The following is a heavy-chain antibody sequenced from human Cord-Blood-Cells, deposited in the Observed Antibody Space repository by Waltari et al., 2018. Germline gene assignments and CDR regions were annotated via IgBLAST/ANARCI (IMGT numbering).Heavy chain of an antibody. V-gene: IGHV3-30*18. D-gene: IGHD3-3*01. Sequence: QVQLVESGGGVVQPGRSLRLSCAASGFPFSSYGMPWVRQAPGKGLEWVAVQSYDGSNKYYADSVKGRFTISRDNSKNTLYLQMNSLRAEDTAVYYCAKDGRHYDFWSGSPVYYFDYWGQGTLVTVSS. J-gene: IGHJ4*02. CDR1: GFPFSSYG. CDR3: AKDGRHYDFWSGSPVYYFDY. CDR2: QSYDGSNK.